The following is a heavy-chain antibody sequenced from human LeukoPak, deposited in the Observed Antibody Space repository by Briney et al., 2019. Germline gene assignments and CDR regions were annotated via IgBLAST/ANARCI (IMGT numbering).Heavy chain of an antibody. J-gene: IGHJ6*02. Sequence: SETLSLTCTVSGGSISSYYWSWIRQPPGKGLEWIGYIYYSGSTNYNPSLKSRVTISVDTSKNQFSLKLSSVTAADTAVYYCARQKYRYCSGGSCYFQPENYYGMDVWGQGTTVTASS. CDR3: ARQKYRYCSGGSCYFQPENYYGMDV. D-gene: IGHD2-15*01. CDR1: GGSISSYY. V-gene: IGHV4-59*08. CDR2: IYYSGST.